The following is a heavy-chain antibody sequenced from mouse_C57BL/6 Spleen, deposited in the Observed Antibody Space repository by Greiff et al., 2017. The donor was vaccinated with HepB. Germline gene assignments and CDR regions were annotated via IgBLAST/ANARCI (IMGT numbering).Heavy chain of an antibody. CDR3: ARATTVVPHWYFDV. V-gene: IGHV1-55*01. CDR1: GYTFTSYW. Sequence: QVQLQQPGAELVKPGASVKMSCKASGYTFTSYWITWVKQRPGQGLEWIGDIYPGSGSTNYNEKFKSKATLTVDTSSSTAYMQLSSLTSEDSAVYYCARATTVVPHWYFDVWGTGTTATVSS. J-gene: IGHJ1*03. D-gene: IGHD1-1*01. CDR2: IYPGSGST.